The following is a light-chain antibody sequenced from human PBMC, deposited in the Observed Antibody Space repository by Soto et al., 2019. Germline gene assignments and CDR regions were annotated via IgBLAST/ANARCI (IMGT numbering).Light chain of an antibody. V-gene: IGKV4-1*01. CDR2: WAS. CDR3: QQYYASPPRT. J-gene: IGKJ1*01. Sequence: DIVLTQSPDSLAVSLGERATINCKSSQSVLYSSNNKNYLAWYQQKPGQPPKLLISWASTREFGVPDRFSGSGSGTDFTLTISSLQADDVAVYYCQQYYASPPRTFGQGTKVEIK. CDR1: QSVLYSSNNKNY.